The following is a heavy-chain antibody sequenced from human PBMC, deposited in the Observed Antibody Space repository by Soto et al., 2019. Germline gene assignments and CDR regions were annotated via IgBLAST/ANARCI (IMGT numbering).Heavy chain of an antibody. CDR3: AKDRDVAVVHNYFDS. V-gene: IGHV3-23*01. D-gene: IGHD2-2*01. Sequence: EVQLLESGGGLVQPGGSLRLSCVASGFTFSSYAMSWVRQAPGRGLEWVSAISFSGGSIYYTDSVKGRFTISRDNSKNTLYLQMDSLRAEDTAVYYCAKDRDVAVVHNYFDSWGQGTLVTVSS. CDR2: ISFSGGSI. J-gene: IGHJ4*02. CDR1: GFTFSSYA.